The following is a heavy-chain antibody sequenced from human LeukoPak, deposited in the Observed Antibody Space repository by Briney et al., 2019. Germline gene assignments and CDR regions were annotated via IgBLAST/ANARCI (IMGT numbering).Heavy chain of an antibody. J-gene: IGHJ4*02. CDR3: ARSSCYHYGDF. CDR2: INPNVGYR. V-gene: IGHV1-46*01. Sequence: GASVTVSCKTSGCTFINFSISWVRLVPGHGLEWVAMINPNVGYRDYAQNFQGRVTITRDISTSTVYMELSSLRSGDSAVYYCARSSCYHYGDFWGQGTLVTVSS. CDR1: GCTFINFS. D-gene: IGHD2-2*01.